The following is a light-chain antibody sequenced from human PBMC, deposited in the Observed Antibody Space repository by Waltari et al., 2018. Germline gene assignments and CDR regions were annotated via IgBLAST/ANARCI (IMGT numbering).Light chain of an antibody. Sequence: DIQMTQSPSSLSASVGDRVTHTCRASQGIRDDLGWYQQKPGQPPKRLIYGASNLQSWVPLRFSGSGSGTEFTLTISSLQPEDSAIDYCLQHNTYPITFGPGTKVEIK. J-gene: IGKJ3*01. CDR3: LQHNTYPIT. V-gene: IGKV1-17*01. CDR2: GAS. CDR1: QGIRDD.